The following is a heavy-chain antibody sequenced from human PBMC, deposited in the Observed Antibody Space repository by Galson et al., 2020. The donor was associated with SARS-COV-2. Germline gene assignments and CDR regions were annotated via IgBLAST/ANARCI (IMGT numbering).Heavy chain of an antibody. CDR2: ISNSSRTI. CDR1: GFTFSSYS. Sequence: GGYLRISCAATGFTFSSYSMNWVRKATGKGLEWVSYISNSSRTIYYADPVKGRFTISRDNAKNSLYLHMNSLRADDTAVYYCARLSSLDYWGQGTLVTVSS. CDR3: ARLSSLDY. J-gene: IGHJ4*02. V-gene: IGHV3-48*01. D-gene: IGHD6-13*01.